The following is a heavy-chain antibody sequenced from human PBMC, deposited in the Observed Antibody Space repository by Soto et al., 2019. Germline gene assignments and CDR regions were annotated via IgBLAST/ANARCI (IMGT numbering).Heavy chain of an antibody. CDR3: ARIDY. V-gene: IGHV3-30-3*01. Sequence: QVQLVESGGGVVQPGRSLRLSCAASGFTFSSYAMHWVRQAPGKGLEWVAVISYDGSNKYYADSVKGRFTISRDNSKNTLYLQMNSLIAEDTAVYYCARIDYWGQGTLVTVSS. CDR1: GFTFSSYA. J-gene: IGHJ4*02. CDR2: ISYDGSNK.